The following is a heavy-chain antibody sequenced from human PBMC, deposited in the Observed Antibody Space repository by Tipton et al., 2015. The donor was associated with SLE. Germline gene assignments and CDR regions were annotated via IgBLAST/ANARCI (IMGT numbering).Heavy chain of an antibody. V-gene: IGHV4-59*01. CDR3: ARMDGLETGAHDH. J-gene: IGHJ5*02. D-gene: IGHD3/OR15-3a*01. Sequence: TLSLTCTVSGGSISGYYWSWIRQPPGKGLEWIAYIHSSGSTNYNPSLKSRVTISADTSKNQFSLKVSSVTAADSAVYYCARMDGLETGAHDHWGQGALVTVSS. CDR2: IHSSGST. CDR1: GGSISGYY.